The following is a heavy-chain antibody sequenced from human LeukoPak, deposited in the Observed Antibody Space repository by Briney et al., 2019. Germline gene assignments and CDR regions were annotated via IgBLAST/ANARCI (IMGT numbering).Heavy chain of an antibody. CDR3: GKDYYSSGWPDAFDI. J-gene: IGHJ3*02. CDR1: GGSFSGYY. Sequence: ETLSLTCAVYGGSFSGYYWSWVRQAPGKGLEWVSAISGSGGTTYYADSMKGRFTISRDNPKNTMYLQMNSLRAEDTAVYYCGKDYYSSGWPDAFDIWGQGTMVTVSS. CDR2: ISGSGGTT. D-gene: IGHD6-19*01. V-gene: IGHV3-23*01.